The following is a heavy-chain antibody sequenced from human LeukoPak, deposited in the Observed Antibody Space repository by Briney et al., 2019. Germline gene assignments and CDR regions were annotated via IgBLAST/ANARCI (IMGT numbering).Heavy chain of an antibody. J-gene: IGHJ5*02. CDR1: GFTFSSYA. CDR2: ISGSGGST. CDR3: ARGTPIVLMVYAFGP. Sequence: GGSLRLSCAASGFTFSSYAMSWVRQAPGKGLEWVSAISGSGGSTYYADSVKGRFTISRDNSKNTLYLQMNSLRAEDTAVYYCARGTPIVLMVYAFGPWGQGTLVTVSS. V-gene: IGHV3-23*01. D-gene: IGHD2-8*01.